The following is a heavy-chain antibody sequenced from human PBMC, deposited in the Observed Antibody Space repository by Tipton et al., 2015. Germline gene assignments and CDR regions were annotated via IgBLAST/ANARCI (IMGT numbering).Heavy chain of an antibody. CDR1: GASLNSGGYY. Sequence: TLSLTCTVSGASLNSGGYYWSWIRQHPGKGLEWIGYIYYTGSTFYSPSLKSRVTISVDTSKNQFSLKLSSVTAADTAVYYCARVSTFLNWFDPWGQGTLVTVSS. CDR3: ARVSTFLNWFDP. CDR2: IYYTGST. D-gene: IGHD3-16*01. V-gene: IGHV4-31*03. J-gene: IGHJ5*02.